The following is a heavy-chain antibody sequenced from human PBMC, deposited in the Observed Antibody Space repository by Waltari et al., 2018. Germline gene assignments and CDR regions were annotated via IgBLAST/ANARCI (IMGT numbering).Heavy chain of an antibody. CDR3: ARGRGYDILTGYYISYFDY. J-gene: IGHJ4*02. Sequence: QVQLVQSGAEVKKPGASVKVSCKASGYTFTSYDINRVRQANGPGLEWMGWMNPNSGNTGYAQKFQGRVTMTRNTSISTAYMELSSLRSEDTAVYYCARGRGYDILTGYYISYFDYWGQGTLVTVSS. D-gene: IGHD3-9*01. V-gene: IGHV1-8*01. CDR1: GYTFTSYD. CDR2: MNPNSGNT.